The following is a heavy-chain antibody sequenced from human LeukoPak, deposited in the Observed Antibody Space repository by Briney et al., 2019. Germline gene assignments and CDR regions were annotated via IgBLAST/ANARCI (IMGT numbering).Heavy chain of an antibody. CDR2: INPSGGGT. CDR3: ARPTTSHYPFDY. D-gene: IGHD2-2*01. V-gene: IGHV1-46*01. J-gene: IGHJ4*02. CDR1: GYTFTSYY. Sequence: ASVKVSCKASGYTFTSYYMHWVRQAPGQGLEWMGIINPSGGGTSYAQKFQGRVTMTRDTSTSTVYMELSSLRSEDTAVYYCARPTTSHYPFDYWGQETLVTVSS.